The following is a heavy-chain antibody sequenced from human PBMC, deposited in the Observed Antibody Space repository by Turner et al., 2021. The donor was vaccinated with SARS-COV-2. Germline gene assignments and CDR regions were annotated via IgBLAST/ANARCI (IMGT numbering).Heavy chain of an antibody. Sequence: QVQLQESGAALVKRSQTLSLTCTVSGGSISIGGYYCSWVRQHTGKGLEWSGYIYYSGSTYYNPSLKSRVTMSVVTSKNQFSLKLISVTAADTAVYYCAGEIVVVPAARYYSYGMDVWGQGTTVTVSS. J-gene: IGHJ6*02. V-gene: IGHV4-31*03. CDR3: AGEIVVVPAARYYSYGMDV. D-gene: IGHD2-2*01. CDR2: IYYSGST. CDR1: GGSISIGGYY.